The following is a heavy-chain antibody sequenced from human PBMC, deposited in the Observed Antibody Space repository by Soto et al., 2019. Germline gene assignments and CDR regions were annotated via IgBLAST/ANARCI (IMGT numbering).Heavy chain of an antibody. CDR3: ARGWGYFDSSGFPYLYAMDV. J-gene: IGHJ6*02. CDR1: GFTFSTYW. CDR2: IREDGSEK. Sequence: GGSLRLSCAASGFTFSTYWMSWVRQAPGKGLEWVANIREDGSEKYYVDSVEGRFTISRDNAKNSLYLQMTSLRAEDTALYYCARGWGYFDSSGFPYLYAMDVWGQGTTVTVSS. D-gene: IGHD3-22*01. V-gene: IGHV3-7*01.